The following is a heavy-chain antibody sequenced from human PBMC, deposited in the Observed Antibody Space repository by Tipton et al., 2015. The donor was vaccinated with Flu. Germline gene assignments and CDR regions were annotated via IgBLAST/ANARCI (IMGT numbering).Heavy chain of an antibody. CDR2: ISSSSSTI. V-gene: IGHV3-48*04. Sequence: SLRLSCAASGFTFSSYSMNWVRQAPGKGLEWVSYISSSSSTIYYADSVKGRFTISRDNAKNSLYLQMNSLRAEDTAVYYCARDPPGWVLSYFDYWGQGTLVTVSS. J-gene: IGHJ4*02. D-gene: IGHD2/OR15-2a*01. CDR1: GFTFSSYS. CDR3: ARDPPGWVLSYFDY.